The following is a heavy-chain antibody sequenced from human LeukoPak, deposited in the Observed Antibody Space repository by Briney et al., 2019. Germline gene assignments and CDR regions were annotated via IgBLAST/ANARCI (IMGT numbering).Heavy chain of an antibody. D-gene: IGHD3-22*01. CDR1: GGSFSGYY. J-gene: IGHJ4*02. CDR3: GRSWTMTSPEDY. V-gene: IGHV4-34*01. CDR2: INHSGST. Sequence: PSETLSLTCAVYGGSFSGYYWSWIRQPPGKGLEWIGEINHSGSTNYNPSLKSRVTISVDTSKNQFSLKLSSVTAADTAVYYCGRSWTMTSPEDYWGQGTLVTVSS.